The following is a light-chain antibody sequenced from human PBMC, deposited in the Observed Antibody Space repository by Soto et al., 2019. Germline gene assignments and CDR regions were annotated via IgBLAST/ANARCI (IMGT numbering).Light chain of an antibody. CDR2: EVS. CDR3: SSYAGSNNYV. V-gene: IGLV2-8*01. J-gene: IGLJ1*01. Sequence: QSALTQPPSASGSPGQSVTISCTGTSSDVGGYNYVSWYQQHPGKAPKLMIYEVSKRPSGVPDRFSGSKSGNTASLTVSGLPAEDEADYCCSSYAGSNNYVFGTGTKVTVL. CDR1: SSDVGGYNY.